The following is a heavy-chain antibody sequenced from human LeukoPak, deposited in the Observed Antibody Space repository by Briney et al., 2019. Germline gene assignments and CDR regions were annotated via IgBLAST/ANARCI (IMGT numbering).Heavy chain of an antibody. CDR2: IGIDSGNT. J-gene: IGHJ4*02. CDR3: ARDHNYAFDN. CDR1: GFPFIEYS. D-gene: IGHD1-1*01. V-gene: IGHV3-48*01. Sequence: GGSLRLTCTASGFPFIEYSMNWVRQVPGKGLEWISYIGIDSGNTKYADSVRGRFTISADKAKNSLYLQMNSLRVEDTAVYYCARDHNYAFDNWGQGTLVSVAS.